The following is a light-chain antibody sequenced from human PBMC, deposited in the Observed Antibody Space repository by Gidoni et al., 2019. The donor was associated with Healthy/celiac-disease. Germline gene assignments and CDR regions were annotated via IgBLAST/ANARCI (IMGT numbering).Light chain of an antibody. Sequence: SYELTQPPSVSVSPGQTASITCSGDKLGDKYACWYQQKPSQSPVLVIYQDSKRPSGIPERFSGSNSGNTATLTISGTQAMDEADYYCQAWDSSIHVVFGGGTKLTVL. V-gene: IGLV3-1*01. CDR1: KLGDKY. CDR2: QDS. CDR3: QAWDSSIHVV. J-gene: IGLJ2*01.